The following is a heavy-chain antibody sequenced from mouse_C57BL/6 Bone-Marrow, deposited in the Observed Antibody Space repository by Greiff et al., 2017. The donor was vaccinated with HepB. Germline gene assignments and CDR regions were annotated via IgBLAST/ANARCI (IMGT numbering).Heavy chain of an antibody. CDR2: IHPNSGST. Sequence: VQLQQPGAELVKPGASVNLSCKASGYTFTSYWMHWVKQRPGQGLEWIGMIHPNSGSTNYNEKFKSKATLTVDKSSSTAYMQLSSLTSEDSAVYYCARNRQLRLRFAYWGQGTLVTVSA. D-gene: IGHD3-2*02. V-gene: IGHV1-64*01. J-gene: IGHJ3*01. CDR3: ARNRQLRLRFAY. CDR1: GYTFTSYW.